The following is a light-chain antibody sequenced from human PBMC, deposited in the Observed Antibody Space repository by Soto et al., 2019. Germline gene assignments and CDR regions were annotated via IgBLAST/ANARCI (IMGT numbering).Light chain of an antibody. CDR2: STD. V-gene: IGLV8-61*01. J-gene: IGLJ3*02. CDR1: SGSVSTTYY. CDR3: MLYMGSGSWV. Sequence: QTVVTQEPSFSVSPGRTVTLTCGLNSGSVSTTYYPTWYQQTPGQAPRTLIYSTDTRSSGVPERVSGSILGNKAALTITGAQADDESDYYCMLYMGSGSWVFGGGTKLTVL.